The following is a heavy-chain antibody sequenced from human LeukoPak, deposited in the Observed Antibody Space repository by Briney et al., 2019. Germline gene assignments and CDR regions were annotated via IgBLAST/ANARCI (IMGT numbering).Heavy chain of an antibody. CDR3: ARAGQPLLYPLRDYYYYMDV. Sequence: GASVKVSCKASGGTFSSYAIIWVRQAPGQGLEWMGGIIPVFGTANYAQKFQGRVTITTDESTSTAYMELSSLRSEDTAVYYCARAGQPLLYPLRDYYYYMDVWGKGTTVTVSS. V-gene: IGHV1-69*05. J-gene: IGHJ6*03. CDR1: GGTFSSYA. D-gene: IGHD2-2*02. CDR2: IIPVFGTA.